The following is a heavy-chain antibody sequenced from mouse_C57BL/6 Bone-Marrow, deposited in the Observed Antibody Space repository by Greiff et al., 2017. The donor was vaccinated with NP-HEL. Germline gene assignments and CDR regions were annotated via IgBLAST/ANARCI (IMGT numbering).Heavy chain of an antibody. J-gene: IGHJ2*01. Sequence: QVQLQQPGAELVMPGASVKLSCKASGYTFTSSWMHWVKQRPGQGLEWIGEIDPSDSYTNYNQKFKGKYTLTVDQSSSTAYIHLISLTSVDSAVYYCARSLMTTVGGFHYWGQGTTLTVAS. V-gene: IGHV1-69*01. CDR2: IDPSDSYT. CDR1: GYTFTSSW. CDR3: ARSLMTTVGGFHY. D-gene: IGHD1-1*01.